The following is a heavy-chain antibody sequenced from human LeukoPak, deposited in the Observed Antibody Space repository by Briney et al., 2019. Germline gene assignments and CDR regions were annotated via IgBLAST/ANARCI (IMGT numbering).Heavy chain of an antibody. V-gene: IGHV3-49*04. J-gene: IGHJ4*02. CDR2: IRSKGYGGTT. CDR3: IKPTAYYYDSSGYYPHGAFDY. Sequence: GGSLRLSCTASGFTFGDYAMSWVRQAPGKGLEWIGFIRSKGYGGTTDYAASVKGRFTISRDDSKSIAYLQMNSLKTEDTAVYYCIKPTAYYYDSSGYYPHGAFDYWGQGTLVTVSS. CDR1: GFTFGDYA. D-gene: IGHD3-22*01.